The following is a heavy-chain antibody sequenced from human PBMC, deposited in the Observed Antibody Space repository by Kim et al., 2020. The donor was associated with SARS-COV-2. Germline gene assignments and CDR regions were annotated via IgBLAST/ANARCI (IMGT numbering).Heavy chain of an antibody. Sequence: SETLSLTCTVSGGSISSGGYYWSWIRQHPGKGLEWIGYIYYSGSTYYNPSLKSRVTISVDTSKNQFSLKLSSVTAADTAVYYCARDPIGYYGSGSWFDPWGQGTLVTVSS. J-gene: IGHJ5*02. CDR3: ARDPIGYYGSGSWFDP. CDR2: IYYSGST. V-gene: IGHV4-31*03. D-gene: IGHD3-10*01. CDR1: GGSISSGGYY.